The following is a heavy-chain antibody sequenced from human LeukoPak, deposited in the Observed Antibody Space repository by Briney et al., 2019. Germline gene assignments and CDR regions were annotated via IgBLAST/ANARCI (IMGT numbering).Heavy chain of an antibody. V-gene: IGHV1-69*04. D-gene: IGHD6-13*01. CDR1: GGTFSSYA. CDR2: IIPILGIA. Sequence: AASVKVSCKASGGTFSSYAISWVRQAPGQGLEWMGRIIPILGIANYAQKFQGRVTITADKSTSTAYMELSSLRSEDTAVYYCARDKDSSSWYGYYYGMDVWGQGTTVTVSS. CDR3: ARDKDSSSWYGYYYGMDV. J-gene: IGHJ6*02.